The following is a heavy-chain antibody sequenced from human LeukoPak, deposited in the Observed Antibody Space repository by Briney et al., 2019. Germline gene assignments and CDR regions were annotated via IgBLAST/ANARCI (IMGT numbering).Heavy chain of an antibody. CDR2: VNTDGSST. V-gene: IGHV3-74*01. Sequence: GGSLRLSCAASGFTFSNFWMHWVRQAPGNGLVWVSRVNTDGSSTSYADSVKGRFTISRDNAKNTLFLQMNSLRAEDTAVYYCARDPHGANSYWGQGTLLTVSS. CDR3: ARDPHGANSY. J-gene: IGHJ4*02. D-gene: IGHD4/OR15-4a*01. CDR1: GFTFSNFW.